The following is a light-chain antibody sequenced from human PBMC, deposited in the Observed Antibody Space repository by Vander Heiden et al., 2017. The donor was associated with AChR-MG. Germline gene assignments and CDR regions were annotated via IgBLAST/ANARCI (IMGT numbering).Light chain of an antibody. CDR1: QDIGTD. V-gene: IGKV1-17*01. CDR2: AAS. CDR3: LQYSRYPRT. Sequence: DIQLTQSPSSLSASVGDRITITCRASQDIGTDLGWCQHQPGKAPKRLIYAASILLSGVPSKFSGGGSGTEFTLTISSLQPEDFATYYCLQYSRYPRTFGQGTKVEV. J-gene: IGKJ1*01.